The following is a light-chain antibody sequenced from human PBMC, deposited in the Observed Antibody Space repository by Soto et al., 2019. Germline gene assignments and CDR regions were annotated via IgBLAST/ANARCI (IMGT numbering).Light chain of an antibody. J-gene: IGKJ1*01. CDR1: QSVSTD. CDR2: GAS. CDR3: QQYSNWWT. V-gene: IGKV3-15*01. Sequence: EIVMTQSPATLSVSPGERATLSCRASQSVSTDLVWYQQKPGQAPRLLIYGASARATGIPARFSGSGSGADFTLTISSLQSEDFAVYYCQQYSNWWTFGQGTKVEIK.